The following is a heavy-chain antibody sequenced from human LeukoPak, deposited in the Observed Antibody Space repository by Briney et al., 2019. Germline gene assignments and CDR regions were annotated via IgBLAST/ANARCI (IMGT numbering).Heavy chain of an antibody. V-gene: IGHV4-39*07. D-gene: IGHD5-18*01. CDR3: ARSDGYGLVGI. CDR2: IYSSGST. CDR1: GASINRGSNY. J-gene: IGHJ3*02. Sequence: PSETLSLTCRVSGASINRGSNYWGWIRQPPGKKLEWIGSIYSSGSTYYNPSLKSRVIIMIDTPKNHFSLTLSSVTAADTAVYYCARSDGYGLVGIWGQGTMVTVSS.